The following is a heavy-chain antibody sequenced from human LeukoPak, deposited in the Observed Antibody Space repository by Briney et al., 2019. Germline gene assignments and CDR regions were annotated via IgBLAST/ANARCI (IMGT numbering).Heavy chain of an antibody. CDR3: ARVANTRTLDY. J-gene: IGHJ4*02. D-gene: IGHD1-14*01. CDR1: GGTFSSYA. Sequence: ASVKVSCKASGGTFSSYAISWVRQAPGQGLEWIGIINPCGGSTSYAQKFQGRVTMTRDTSTSTVYMELSSLRSEDTAVYYCARVANTRTLDYWGQGTLVTVSS. V-gene: IGHV1-46*01. CDR2: INPCGGST.